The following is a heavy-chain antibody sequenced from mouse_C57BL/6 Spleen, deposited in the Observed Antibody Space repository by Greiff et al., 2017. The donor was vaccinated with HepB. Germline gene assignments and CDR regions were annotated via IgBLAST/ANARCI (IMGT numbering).Heavy chain of an antibody. CDR3: ARYRTTVDFDY. D-gene: IGHD1-1*01. V-gene: IGHV7-3*01. J-gene: IGHJ2*01. CDR1: GFTFTDYY. CDR2: IRNKANGYTT. Sequence: EVKLMESGGGLVQPGGSLSLSCAASGFTFTDYYMSWVRQPPGKALEWLGFIRNKANGYTTEYSASVKGRFTISRDNSQSILYLQMNALRAEDSATYYCARYRTTVDFDYWGQGTTLTVSS.